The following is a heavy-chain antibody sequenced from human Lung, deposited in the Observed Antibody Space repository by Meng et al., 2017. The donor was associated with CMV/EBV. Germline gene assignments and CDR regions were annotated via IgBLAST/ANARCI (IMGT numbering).Heavy chain of an antibody. CDR1: GGSISSTSDY. V-gene: IGHV4-39*02. CDR2: IYYSGTT. CDR3: ARRPPALTGNWFDP. Sequence: SETLSLXCSVSGGSISSTSDYWGWIRQPPGKGLEWIGSIYYSGTTYYNPSLKSRVTVSVDTSKNHLSLTLSAVTAADTAVYYCARRPPALTGNWFDPSGQGXLVTVSS. D-gene: IGHD1-14*01. J-gene: IGHJ5*02.